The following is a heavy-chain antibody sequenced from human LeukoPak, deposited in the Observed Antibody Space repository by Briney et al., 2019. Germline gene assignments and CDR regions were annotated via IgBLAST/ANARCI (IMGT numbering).Heavy chain of an antibody. CDR3: ARQRDSAYYDFWSGYFFFDY. Sequence: PGESLEISCQGSGYSFTSYWIGWVRQLPGKGLESMGIIYPGDSDTRYSPSFQGQVTISADKSISTAYLQWSSLKASDTAMYYCARQRDSAYYDFWSGYFFFDYWGQGTLVTVSS. J-gene: IGHJ4*02. D-gene: IGHD3-3*01. CDR2: IYPGDSDT. V-gene: IGHV5-51*01. CDR1: GYSFTSYW.